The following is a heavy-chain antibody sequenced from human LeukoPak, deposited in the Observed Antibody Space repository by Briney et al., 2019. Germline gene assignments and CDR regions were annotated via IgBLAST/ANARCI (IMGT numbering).Heavy chain of an antibody. V-gene: IGHV3-48*03. CDR1: GFPFNTYE. CDR3: ARVGAYAAVNF. Sequence: GGSLRLSCAASGFPFNTYEMNWVRQAPGKGLEWVSYISSSGNIIYSADSVKGRFTISRDNAKNSLYLQMNSLRAEDTAIYYCARVGAYAAVNFWGQGTLVTVSS. J-gene: IGHJ4*02. D-gene: IGHD3-16*01. CDR2: ISSSGNII.